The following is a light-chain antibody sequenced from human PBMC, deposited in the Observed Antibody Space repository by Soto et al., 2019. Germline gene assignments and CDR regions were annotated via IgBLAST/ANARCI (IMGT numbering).Light chain of an antibody. CDR3: QQYNNWPSWT. CDR2: GAS. J-gene: IGKJ1*01. V-gene: IGKV3D-15*01. CDR1: QSVSSN. Sequence: EIVMTQSPATLSVSPGERATLSCRASQSVSSNLAWTQQKPGQAPRLLIYGASTRGTGIPARFSGSGSGTEFSLTISSLQSEDFAVYYCQQYNNWPSWTFGQGTKVEIK.